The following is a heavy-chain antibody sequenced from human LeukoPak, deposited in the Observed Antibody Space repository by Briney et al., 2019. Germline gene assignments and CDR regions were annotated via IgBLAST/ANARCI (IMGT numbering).Heavy chain of an antibody. CDR1: GFTFSSYW. D-gene: IGHD6-19*01. CDR2: IKQDGSEK. CDR3: ARAAMGAGTLNFDY. V-gene: IGHV3-7*01. Sequence: EGSLRLSCAASGFTFSSYWMSWVRQAPGKGLEWVANIKQDGSEKYYVDSVKGRFTISRDNAKNSLYLQMNSLRAEDTAVYYCARAAMGAGTLNFDYWGQGTLVIVSS. J-gene: IGHJ4*02.